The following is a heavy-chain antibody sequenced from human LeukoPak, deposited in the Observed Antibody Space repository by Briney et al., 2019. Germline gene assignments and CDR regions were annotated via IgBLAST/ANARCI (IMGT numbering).Heavy chain of an antibody. CDR2: IYTGDSDT. CDR3: ARRGYSGYDLFDY. V-gene: IGHV5-51*01. D-gene: IGHD5-12*01. CDR1: GYSFPSYW. Sequence: GESLKISCKGSGYSFPSYWIGWVRQMPGKGLGWMGIIYTGDSDTRYSPSFQGQVTISADKSISTAYLQWSSLKATDTAMYYCARRGYSGYDLFDYWGQGPLVTVSS. J-gene: IGHJ4*02.